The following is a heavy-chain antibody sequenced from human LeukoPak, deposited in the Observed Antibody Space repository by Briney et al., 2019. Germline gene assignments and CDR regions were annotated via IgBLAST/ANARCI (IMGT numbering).Heavy chain of an antibody. CDR3: ARRIPTFFFDF. Sequence: SETLSLTCTVSGGSISSYYWSWIRQTPGKGLEWIGNIYYSGSTDYNPSLKSRVTISVDTSKKQFSLKLSSVTAADTAVYYCARRIPTFFFDFWGQGILVTVSS. CDR1: GGSISSYY. V-gene: IGHV4-59*08. CDR2: IYYSGST. D-gene: IGHD2/OR15-2a*01. J-gene: IGHJ4*02.